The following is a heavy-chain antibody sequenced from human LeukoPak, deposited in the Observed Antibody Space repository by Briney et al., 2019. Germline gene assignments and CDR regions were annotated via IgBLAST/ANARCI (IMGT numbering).Heavy chain of an antibody. CDR2: VYYGGSI. D-gene: IGHD4-17*01. V-gene: IGHV4-39*01. CDR3: ARLYGDYA. CDR1: GGSISTSLYY. J-gene: IGHJ5*02. Sequence: PSETLSLTCTVSGGSISTSLYYWVWIRQSPGKGLEWIASVYYGGSIYYHPSLKSRATMAVDMSKNQFSLKLRSVTAADTAVYYCARLYGDYAWGQGTLVTVSS.